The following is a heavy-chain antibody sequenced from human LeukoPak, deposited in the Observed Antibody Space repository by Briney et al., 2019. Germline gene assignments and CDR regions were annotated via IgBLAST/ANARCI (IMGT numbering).Heavy chain of an antibody. J-gene: IGHJ6*02. D-gene: IGHD2-2*01. CDR2: INSDGSSA. CDR1: GFTFSSFW. Sequence: GGSLRLSCAASGFTFSSFWMNWVRQALGKGLVWVSRINSDGSSAAYADSVRGRFTISRDNAKNTLYVQMNSLRAEDTAVYYCARERCISTSCSHGMDVWGQGTTVTVSS. CDR3: ARERCISTSCSHGMDV. V-gene: IGHV3-74*01.